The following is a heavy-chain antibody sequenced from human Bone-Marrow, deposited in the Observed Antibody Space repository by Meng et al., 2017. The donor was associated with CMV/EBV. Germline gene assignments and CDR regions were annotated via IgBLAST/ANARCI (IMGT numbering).Heavy chain of an antibody. J-gene: IGHJ3*02. D-gene: IGHD1-26*01. CDR2: INPNSGGT. Sequence: ASVKVSCKASGYTFTSYGISWVRQAPGQGLEWIGWINPNSGGTNYAQKFQGRVTMTRDTSISTAYMELSRLRSDDTAVYYCARGGRHDAFDIWGQGTMVTVSS. V-gene: IGHV1-2*02. CDR1: GYTFTSYG. CDR3: ARGGRHDAFDI.